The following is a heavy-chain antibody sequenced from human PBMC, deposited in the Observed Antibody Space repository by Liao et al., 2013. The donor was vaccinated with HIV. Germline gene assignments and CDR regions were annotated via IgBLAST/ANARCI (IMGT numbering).Heavy chain of an antibody. Sequence: QVQLQESGPGLVKPSQTLSLTCTVSSGSISSGSHYWSWIRQPAGKGLEWIGHIYISENPNYNPTLRSRVTISVDTSNNQFSLKLNSVTAADTAVYYCARTPVGVGITSGCYFDLWGRGTLVTVSS. J-gene: IGHJ2*01. V-gene: IGHV4-61*02. D-gene: IGHD1-26*01. CDR2: IYISENP. CDR1: SGSISSGSHY. CDR3: ARTPVGVGITSGCYFDL.